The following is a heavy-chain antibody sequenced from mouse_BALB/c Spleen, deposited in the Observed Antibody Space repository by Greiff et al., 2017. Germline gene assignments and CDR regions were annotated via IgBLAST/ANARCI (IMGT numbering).Heavy chain of an antibody. V-gene: IGHV14-3*02. J-gene: IGHJ3*01. CDR1: GFNIKDTY. Sequence: VHVKQSGAELVKPGASVKLSCTASGFNIKDTYMHWVKQRPEQGLEWIGRIDPANGNTKYDPKFQGKATITADTSSNTAYLQLSSLTSEDTAVYYCATYYGNPAYWGQGTLVTVSA. CDR2: IDPANGNT. D-gene: IGHD2-10*01. CDR3: ATYYGNPAY.